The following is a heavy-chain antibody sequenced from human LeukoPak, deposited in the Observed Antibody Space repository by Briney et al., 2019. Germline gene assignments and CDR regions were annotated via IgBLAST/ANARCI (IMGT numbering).Heavy chain of an antibody. D-gene: IGHD6-13*01. CDR1: GFSLRASGMC. J-gene: IGHJ4*02. V-gene: IGHV2-70*11. CDR2: IDWDDDK. Sequence: SGPTLVNPTQTLTLTCTFSGFSLRASGMCVNWIRQPPGKALEWLARIDWDDDKHYSTSLKTRLTISKDTSKNQVVITMTNMYPVDTATYYCARNLIAATGAFEYWGQGTLVTVSS. CDR3: ARNLIAATGAFEY.